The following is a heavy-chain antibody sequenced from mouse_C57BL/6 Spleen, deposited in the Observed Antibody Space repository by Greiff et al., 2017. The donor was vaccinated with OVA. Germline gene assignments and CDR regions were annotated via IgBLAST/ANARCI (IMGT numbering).Heavy chain of an antibody. V-gene: IGHV1-80*01. CDR2: IYPGDGDT. CDR3: ARSGSSYGYFDV. D-gene: IGHD1-1*01. J-gene: IGHJ1*03. Sequence: VKLVESGAELVKPGASVKISCKASGYAFSSYWMNWVKQRPGKGLEWIGQIYPGDGDTNYNGKFKGKATLTADKSSSTAYMQLSSLTSEDSAVYFCARSGSSYGYFDVWGTGTTVTVSS. CDR1: GYAFSSYW.